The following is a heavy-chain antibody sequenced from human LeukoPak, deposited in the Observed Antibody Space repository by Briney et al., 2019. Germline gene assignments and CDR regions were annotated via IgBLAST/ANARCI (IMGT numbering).Heavy chain of an antibody. Sequence: PGGSLRLSCAASGFTFSSYSMNWVRQAPGKGLEWVSSISSSSSYIYYADSVRGRSTISRDNAKNSLYLQMNSLRAEDTAVYYCAGGSAVTGLDYCGEGTLVTVSS. CDR1: GFTFSSYS. V-gene: IGHV3-21*01. CDR2: ISSSSSYI. D-gene: IGHD4-11*01. CDR3: AGGSAVTGLDY. J-gene: IGHJ4*02.